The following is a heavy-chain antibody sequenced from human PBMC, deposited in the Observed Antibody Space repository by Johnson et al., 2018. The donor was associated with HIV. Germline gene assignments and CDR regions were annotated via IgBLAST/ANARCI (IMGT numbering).Heavy chain of an antibody. CDR2: ISYDGSNN. V-gene: IGHV3-30*03. CDR1: GFTFSSYW. CDR3: ARDSSGYSGFDI. D-gene: IGHD3-22*01. Sequence: QVQLVESGGGLVQPGGSLRLSCAASGFTFSSYWMSWVRQAPGKGLEWVAVISYDGSNNYYADSVKGRFTISRDSSKNTLYLQMNNLRAEDTAVYYCARDSSGYSGFDIWGQGTMVTVSS. J-gene: IGHJ3*02.